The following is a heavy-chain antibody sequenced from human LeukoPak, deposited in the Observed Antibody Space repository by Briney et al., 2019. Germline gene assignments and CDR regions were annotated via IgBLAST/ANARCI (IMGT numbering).Heavy chain of an antibody. CDR2: IIPIFGTA. V-gene: IGHV1-69*13. D-gene: IGHD3-9*01. J-gene: IGHJ6*03. CDR3: ARGPLRYFDWLNYYYYMDV. Sequence: SVKVSCKASGGTFSSYAISWVRQAPEQGLEWMGGIIPIFGTANYAQKFQGRVTITADESTSTAYMELSSLRSEDTAVYYCARGPLRYFDWLNYYYYMDVWGKGTTVTISS. CDR1: GGTFSSYA.